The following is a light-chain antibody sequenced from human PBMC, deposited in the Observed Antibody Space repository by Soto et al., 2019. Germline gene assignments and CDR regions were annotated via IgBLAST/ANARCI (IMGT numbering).Light chain of an antibody. J-gene: IGLJ1*01. Sequence: SEVRRPASECGSRGQRVTISCTGSSSNIGASYDVHWYQQLPGTAPKLLIYGNNNRPSGVPDRFSGSKSGTSASLAITGLQAEDEADYYCQSYDSSLSSVFGTGTKVTVL. CDR3: QSYDSSLSSV. CDR1: SSNIGASYD. V-gene: IGLV1-40*02. CDR2: GNN.